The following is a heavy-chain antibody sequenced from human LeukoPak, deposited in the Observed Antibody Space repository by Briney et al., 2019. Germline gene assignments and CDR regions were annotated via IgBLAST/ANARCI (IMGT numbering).Heavy chain of an antibody. J-gene: IGHJ4*02. V-gene: IGHV1-24*01. Sequence: ASVKVSCKVSGYTLTELSMHWVRQAPGKGLEWMGGFDPEDGETIYAQKFQGRVTMTEDTSTDTAYMELSSLRSEDTAVHYCATRLSVAGTVDFDYWGQGTLVTVSS. D-gene: IGHD6-19*01. CDR1: GYTLTELS. CDR3: ATRLSVAGTVDFDY. CDR2: FDPEDGET.